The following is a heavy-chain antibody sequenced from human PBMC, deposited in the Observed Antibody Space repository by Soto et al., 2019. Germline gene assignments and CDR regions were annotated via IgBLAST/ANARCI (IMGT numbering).Heavy chain of an antibody. CDR1: GGSFSGYY. Sequence: SETLSLTCGVYGGSFSGYYWSWIRQSPGKGLEWIGEINDSRSTYYNPSLKSRVSLSVDTSKNQFFLKLSSVTAADAGVYYCAREDTVSSGCLFDPWGQGTLVTVSS. J-gene: IGHJ5*02. V-gene: IGHV4-34*01. CDR3: AREDTVSSGCLFDP. D-gene: IGHD6-19*01. CDR2: INDSRST.